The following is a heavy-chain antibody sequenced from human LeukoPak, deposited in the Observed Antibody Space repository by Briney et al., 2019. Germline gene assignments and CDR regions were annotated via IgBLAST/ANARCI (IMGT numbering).Heavy chain of an antibody. Sequence: ASVEVSCKASGYTFTSYYMHWVRQAPGQGLEWMGIINPSGGSTSYAQKFQGRVTMTRDMSTSTVYMELSSLRSDDTAVYYCARHTNYGDYVDWFDPWGQGTLVTVSS. CDR3: ARHTNYGDYVDWFDP. J-gene: IGHJ5*02. D-gene: IGHD4-17*01. CDR1: GYTFTSYY. V-gene: IGHV1-46*01. CDR2: INPSGGST.